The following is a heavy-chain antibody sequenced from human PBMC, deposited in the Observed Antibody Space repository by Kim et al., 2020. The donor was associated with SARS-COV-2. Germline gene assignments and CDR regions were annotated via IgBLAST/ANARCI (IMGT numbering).Heavy chain of an antibody. D-gene: IGHD5-12*01. J-gene: IGHJ4*02. CDR3: ARQKAPIPRDGYKPHDY. CDR1: GYSFTSYW. Sequence: GESLKISCKGSGYSFTSYWISWVRQMPGKGLEWMGRIDPSDSYTNYSPSFQGHVTISADKSISTAYLQWSSLKASDTAMYYCARQKAPIPRDGYKPHDYWGQGTLVTVSS. CDR2: IDPSDSYT. V-gene: IGHV5-10-1*01.